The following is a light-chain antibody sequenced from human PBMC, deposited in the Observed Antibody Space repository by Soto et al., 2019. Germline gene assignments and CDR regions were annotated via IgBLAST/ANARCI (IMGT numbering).Light chain of an antibody. CDR2: EVS. V-gene: IGLV2-23*02. CDR3: CSYAGSSTQSYV. Sequence: VLTQPASVSGSPGQSITISCTGTNSDVGSYNLVSWYQQHPGKAPKVIIYEVSERPSGVSDRFSGSKSGNTASLMISGLQAEDEADYYCCSYAGSSTQSYVFGSGTKVTVL. CDR1: NSDVGSYNL. J-gene: IGLJ1*01.